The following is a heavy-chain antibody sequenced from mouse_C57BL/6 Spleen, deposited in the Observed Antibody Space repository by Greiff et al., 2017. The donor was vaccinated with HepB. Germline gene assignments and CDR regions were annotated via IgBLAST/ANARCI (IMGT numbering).Heavy chain of an antibody. V-gene: IGHV1-54*01. CDR1: GYAFTNYL. CDR3: ARSLITDYFDY. CDR2: INPGSGGT. J-gene: IGHJ2*01. D-gene: IGHD1-2*01. Sequence: VKLQQSGAELVRPGTSVKVSCKASGYAFTNYLIEWVKQRPGQGLEWIGVINPGSGGTNYNEKFKGKATLTADKSSSTAYMQLSSLTSEDSAVYFCARSLITDYFDYWGQGTTLTVSS.